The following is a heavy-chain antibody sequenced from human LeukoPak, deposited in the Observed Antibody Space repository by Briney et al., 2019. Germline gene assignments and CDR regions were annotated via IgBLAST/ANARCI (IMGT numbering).Heavy chain of an antibody. Sequence: GASVKVSCKASGYTFTGYYMHWVRQAPGQGLEWMGWINPNSGGTHYAQKFQGRVTMTRDTSITTAYMEVSRLRSDDTAVYFCAKSSGYCIDMAQDYWGQGTLVTVSS. CDR1: GYTFTGYY. V-gene: IGHV1-2*02. CDR2: INPNSGGT. J-gene: IGHJ4*02. D-gene: IGHD6-13*01. CDR3: AKSSGYCIDMAQDY.